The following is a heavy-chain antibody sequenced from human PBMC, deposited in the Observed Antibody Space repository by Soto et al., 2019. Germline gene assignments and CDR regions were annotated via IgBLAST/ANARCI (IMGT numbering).Heavy chain of an antibody. CDR1: GYSFTSYW. CDR3: AREGFGEFSYYGMDV. J-gene: IGHJ6*02. D-gene: IGHD3-10*01. V-gene: IGHV5-51*01. Sequence: PGESLKISCKGSGYSFTSYWIGWVRQMPGKGLEWMGIIYPGDSDTRYSPSFQGQVTISADKSISTAYLQWSSLKASDTAMYYCAREGFGEFSYYGMDVWGQGTTVTVSS. CDR2: IYPGDSDT.